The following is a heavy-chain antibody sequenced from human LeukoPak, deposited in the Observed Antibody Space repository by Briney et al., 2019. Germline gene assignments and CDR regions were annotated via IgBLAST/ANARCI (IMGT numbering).Heavy chain of an antibody. V-gene: IGHV3-21*01. D-gene: IGHD5-12*01. CDR3: ARDPRGGYSGYDDAFDI. J-gene: IGHJ3*02. CDR2: ISSSSSYI. CDR1: GFIFSSYS. Sequence: GGSLRLSCAASGFIFSSYSMNWVRQAPGKGLEWVSSISSSSSYIYYADSVKGRFTISRDNAKNSLYLQMNSLRAEDTAVYYCARDPRGGYSGYDDAFDIWGQGTMVTVSS.